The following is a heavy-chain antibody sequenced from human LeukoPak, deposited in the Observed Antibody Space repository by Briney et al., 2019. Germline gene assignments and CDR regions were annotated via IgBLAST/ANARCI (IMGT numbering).Heavy chain of an antibody. Sequence: PGRSLRLSCTASGFTFGDYAMSWVRQAPGKGLEWVGFIRSKAYGGTTEYAASVKGRFTISRDDSKSIAYLQMNSLKTEDTAVYYCIGGGYCSSTSCFLDSGYYYYMDVWGKGTTVTVSS. CDR2: IRSKAYGGTT. J-gene: IGHJ6*03. V-gene: IGHV3-49*04. CDR1: GFTFGDYA. CDR3: IGGGYCSSTSCFLDSGYYYYMDV. D-gene: IGHD2-2*01.